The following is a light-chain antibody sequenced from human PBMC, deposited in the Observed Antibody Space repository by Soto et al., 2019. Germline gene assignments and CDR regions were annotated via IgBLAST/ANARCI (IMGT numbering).Light chain of an antibody. V-gene: IGKV3-20*01. CDR3: HQYCGSPRT. Sequence: EIVLTQSPGTLSLSPGERSTLSCRASQSVSSSYLAWYQQKPGQAPRLLIYGASSRATGIPDRFSGSGSGTDFTLTISRLEPEDFAAYYCHQYCGSPRTLGQGTKVEIK. CDR1: QSVSSSY. CDR2: GAS. J-gene: IGKJ1*01.